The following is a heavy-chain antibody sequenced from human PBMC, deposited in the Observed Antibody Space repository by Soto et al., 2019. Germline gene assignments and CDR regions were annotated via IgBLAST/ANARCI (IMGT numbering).Heavy chain of an antibody. Sequence: SETLSLTCAVSGGSISSGGYSWSWIRQPPGKGLEWIGYIHYSGSTNYNPSLKSRVTISVDTSKNQFSLKLSSVTASDTAVYYCARHQGSGWYDYFDYWGQGTLVTVSS. CDR2: IHYSGST. V-gene: IGHV4-30-2*03. D-gene: IGHD6-19*01. CDR1: GGSISSGGYS. CDR3: ARHQGSGWYDYFDY. J-gene: IGHJ4*02.